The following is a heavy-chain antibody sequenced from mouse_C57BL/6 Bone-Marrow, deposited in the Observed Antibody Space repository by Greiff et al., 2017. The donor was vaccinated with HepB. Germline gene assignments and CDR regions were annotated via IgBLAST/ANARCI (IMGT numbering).Heavy chain of an antibody. V-gene: IGHV14-4*01. D-gene: IGHD1-1*01. CDR2: IDPENGDT. CDR1: GFNIKDDY. CDR3: TTHYYGSSYDWFAY. J-gene: IGHJ3*01. Sequence: VQLQQSGAELVRPGASVKLSCTASGFNIKDDYMHWVKQRPEQGLEWIGWIDPENGDTEYASKFQGKATITPDTSSNTAYLQLSSLTSEDTAVYYCTTHYYGSSYDWFAYWGQGTLVTVSA.